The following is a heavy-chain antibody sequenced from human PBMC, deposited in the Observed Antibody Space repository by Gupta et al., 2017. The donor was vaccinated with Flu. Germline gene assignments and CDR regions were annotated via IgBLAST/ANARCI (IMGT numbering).Heavy chain of an antibody. V-gene: IGHV3-9*01. J-gene: IGHJ4*02. D-gene: IGHD4-17*01. CDR1: GFTFDGYA. CDR3: AMYGDYDY. CDR2: ISWNRGSI. Sequence: EVQLVESGGGLVQPGRSLRLSCAASGFTFDGYAMHWVRQAPGKGLEWVSGISWNRGSIGDADSVKGRFTSARDNTKNSLYLQMNSLRAEDTALYYCAMYGDYDYWGQGTLVTVSS.